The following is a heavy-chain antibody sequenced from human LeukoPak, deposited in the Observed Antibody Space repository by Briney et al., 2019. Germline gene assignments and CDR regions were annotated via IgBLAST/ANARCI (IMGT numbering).Heavy chain of an antibody. V-gene: IGHV3-30*04. CDR1: GFTFSSYA. D-gene: IGHD3-10*01. Sequence: GGSLRLSCAASGFTFSSYAMHWVRQAPGKGLEWVAVISYDGSNKYYADSVKGRFTISRDNSKNTLYLQMNSLRAEDTAVYYCARGLEGNYYGSGSCFNWFDPWGQGTLVTVSS. CDR3: ARGLEGNYYGSGSCFNWFDP. J-gene: IGHJ5*02. CDR2: ISYDGSNK.